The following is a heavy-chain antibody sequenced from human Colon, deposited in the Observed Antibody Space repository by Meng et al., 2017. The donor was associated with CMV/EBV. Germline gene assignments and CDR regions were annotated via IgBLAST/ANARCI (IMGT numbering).Heavy chain of an antibody. D-gene: IGHD2-21*02. CDR1: GGSGKSGSDY. CDR3: ARGKTMYGVTYYFDS. CDR2: VYYTGST. J-gene: IGHJ4*02. Sequence: SGGSGKSGSDYWSWIRQPPGKGLEWIGHVYYTGSTNYNPSLRGRVTMSMDTSKNQFSLMLNSVTAADTAVYYCARGKTMYGVTYYFDSWGLGTLVTVSS. V-gene: IGHV4-61*01.